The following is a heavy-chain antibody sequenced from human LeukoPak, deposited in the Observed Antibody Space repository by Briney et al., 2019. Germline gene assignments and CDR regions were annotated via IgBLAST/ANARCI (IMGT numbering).Heavy chain of an antibody. Sequence: PSETLSLTCAVYGGSFSGYYWSWNRQPPGKGLEWIGEINHSGSTNYNPSLKSRVTISVDTSKNQFSLKLSSVTAADTAVYYCARAYYYGSGSYGGNWFDPWGQGTLVTVSS. V-gene: IGHV4-34*01. CDR1: GGSFSGYY. CDR3: ARAYYYGSGSYGGNWFDP. CDR2: INHSGST. D-gene: IGHD3-10*01. J-gene: IGHJ5*02.